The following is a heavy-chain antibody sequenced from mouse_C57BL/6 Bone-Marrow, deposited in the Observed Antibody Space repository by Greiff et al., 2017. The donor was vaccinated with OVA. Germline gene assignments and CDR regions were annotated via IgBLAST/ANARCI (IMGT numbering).Heavy chain of an antibody. Sequence: EVQVVESGGGLVQSGRSLRLSCATSGFTFSDFYMEWVRQAPGKGLEWIAASRNKANDYTTEYSASVKGRFIVSRDTSQCILYLQMNALRAEDTAIYYCARDAEATVVAPGYFDVWGTGTTVTVSS. CDR3: ARDAEATVVAPGYFDV. CDR2: SRNKANDYTT. V-gene: IGHV7-1*01. CDR1: GFTFSDFY. D-gene: IGHD1-1*01. J-gene: IGHJ1*03.